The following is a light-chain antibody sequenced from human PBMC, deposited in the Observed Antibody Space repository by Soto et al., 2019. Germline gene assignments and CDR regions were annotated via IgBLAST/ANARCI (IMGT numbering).Light chain of an antibody. J-gene: IGLJ2*01. CDR2: DVD. V-gene: IGLV2-11*01. CDR3: CSYAGTYWI. CDR1: SSDVGAYNH. Sequence: QSALTPPRSVSGSPGQSVTISCTGTSSDVGAYNHVSWYQRHPGKAPKLMIYDVDKRPSGVPDHFSGSKSGNTASLTISGLQAEDEADYFCCSYAGTYWIFGGGTKLTVL.